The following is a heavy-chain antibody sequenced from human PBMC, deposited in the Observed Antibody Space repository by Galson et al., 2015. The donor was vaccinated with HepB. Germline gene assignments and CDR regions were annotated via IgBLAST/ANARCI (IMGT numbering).Heavy chain of an antibody. CDR1: GFTFTDYY. CDR3: ATIAMDAFDI. V-gene: IGHV3-11*01. Sequence: LRLSCAASGFTFTDYYMSWIRQAPGKGLEWLSYISGSGSAVYYADSVQGRFTISRDNAKNSLYLQMSSLRAEDTALYYCATIAMDAFDIWGQGTMVTVSS. CDR2: ISGSGSAV. J-gene: IGHJ3*02. D-gene: IGHD6-13*01.